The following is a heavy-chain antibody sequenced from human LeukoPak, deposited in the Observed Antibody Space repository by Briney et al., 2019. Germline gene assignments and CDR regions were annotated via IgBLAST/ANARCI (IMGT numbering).Heavy chain of an antibody. J-gene: IGHJ4*02. Sequence: ASVKVSCKASGYTFTSYYMHWVRQAPGQGLEWMGIINPSGGSTSYAQKFQGRVTMTRDTSTSTVYMELSSLRSEDTAVYYCARDAVDFWSGSSFDYWGQGTLVTVSS. CDR2: INPSGGST. CDR1: GYTFTSYY. V-gene: IGHV1-46*01. D-gene: IGHD3-3*01. CDR3: ARDAVDFWSGSSFDY.